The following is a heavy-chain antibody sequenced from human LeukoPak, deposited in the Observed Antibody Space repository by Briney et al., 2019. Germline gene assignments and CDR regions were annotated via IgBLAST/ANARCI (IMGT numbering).Heavy chain of an antibody. Sequence: SETLSPTCTVSGGSISSYYWSWIRQPAGKGLEWIGRIYTSGSTNYNPSLKSRVTMSVDTSKNQFSLKLSSVTAADTAVYYCAREGTRFLEWSSGFDPWGQGTLVTVSS. CDR1: GGSISSYY. D-gene: IGHD3-3*01. CDR3: AREGTRFLEWSSGFDP. V-gene: IGHV4-4*07. J-gene: IGHJ5*02. CDR2: IYTSGST.